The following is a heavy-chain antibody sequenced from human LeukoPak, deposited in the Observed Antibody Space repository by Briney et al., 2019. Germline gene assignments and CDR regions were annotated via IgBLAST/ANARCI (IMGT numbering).Heavy chain of an antibody. J-gene: IGHJ3*01. CDR1: GFSISNYG. D-gene: IGHD6-13*01. Sequence: GGSLRLSCAGSGFSISNYGMNWVRQAPGKRLEWLSYIRSDSSTKYYADSVEGRFTISRDNAQNSLYLQMNSLRDEDSGAYFSATEYSRWHGDFDVWGQGTMVTVSS. CDR3: ATEYSRWHGDFDV. CDR2: IRSDSSTK. V-gene: IGHV3-48*02.